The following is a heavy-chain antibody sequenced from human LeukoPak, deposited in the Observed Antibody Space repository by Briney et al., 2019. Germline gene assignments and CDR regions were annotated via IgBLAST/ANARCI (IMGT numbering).Heavy chain of an antibody. CDR3: ARRRTMFGYFAGEFDY. V-gene: IGHV4-39*01. D-gene: IGHD3-10*02. Sequence: SETLSLTCTVSGGSISSSSYYWGWIRQPPGKGLEWIVSIYYSGSTNNNPSLKSRVTISVDTSKNQFSLKLSSVTAADTAVYYCARRRTMFGYFAGEFDYWGQGTLVTVSS. CDR2: IYYSGST. CDR1: GGSISSSSYY. J-gene: IGHJ4*02.